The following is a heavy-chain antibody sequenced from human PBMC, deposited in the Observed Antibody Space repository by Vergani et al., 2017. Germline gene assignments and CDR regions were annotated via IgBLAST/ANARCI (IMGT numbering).Heavy chain of an antibody. J-gene: IGHJ5*02. Sequence: QLQLQESGPGLVKPSETLSLTCTVSGGSISSGSYYWSWIRQPAGKGLEWIGYIYYSGSTNYNPSLKSRVTISVDTSKNQFSLKLSSVTAADTAVYYCARVPLRFGELQPFDPWGQGTLVTVSS. V-gene: IGHV4-61*10. CDR1: GGSISSGSYY. CDR2: IYYSGST. D-gene: IGHD3-10*01. CDR3: ARVPLRFGELQPFDP.